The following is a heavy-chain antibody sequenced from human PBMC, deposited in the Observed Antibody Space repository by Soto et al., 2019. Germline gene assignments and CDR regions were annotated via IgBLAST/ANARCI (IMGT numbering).Heavy chain of an antibody. V-gene: IGHV4-30-2*06. D-gene: IGHD6-13*01. CDR1: GGSVTNCRSS. J-gene: IGHJ5*02. Sequence: PSEPLSLTRSVSGGSVTNCRSSWNWIRQSPGKGLEWIAYIYHSGSTYYNPSLRSRVTISVDRSENQFSLKLSSVTAADTAVYYCVRESAASGPNWFDTWGPGTLVTVSS. CDR3: VRESAASGPNWFDT. CDR2: IYHSGST.